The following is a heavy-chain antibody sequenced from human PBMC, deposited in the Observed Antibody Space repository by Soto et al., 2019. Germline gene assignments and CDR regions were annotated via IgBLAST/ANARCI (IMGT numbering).Heavy chain of an antibody. Sequence: ASVKVSCKASGYTFTSYGISWVRQAPGQGLEWMGWISAYNGNTNYAQKLQGRVTMTTDTSTSTAYMELRSLRSDDTAVYYCARGAAYYDFWSGYPDYGMDVWGQGTTVTVSS. CDR2: ISAYNGNT. CDR3: ARGAAYYDFWSGYPDYGMDV. D-gene: IGHD3-3*01. CDR1: GYTFTSYG. V-gene: IGHV1-18*01. J-gene: IGHJ6*02.